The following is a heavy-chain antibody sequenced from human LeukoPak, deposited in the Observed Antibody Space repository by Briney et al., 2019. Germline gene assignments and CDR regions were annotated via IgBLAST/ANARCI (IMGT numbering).Heavy chain of an antibody. CDR3: VREAGPRD. V-gene: IGHV1-2*02. CDR1: GYTFTGYY. CDR2: VNPNTGGT. Sequence: ASVKVSCKASGYTFTGYYINWVRQAPGQAPEWVGWVNPNTGGTRYAQKFQGRVTMTRDTSITTAFMELRGLTFDDTAVFYCVREAGPRDWGQGTLVTVSS. J-gene: IGHJ4*02.